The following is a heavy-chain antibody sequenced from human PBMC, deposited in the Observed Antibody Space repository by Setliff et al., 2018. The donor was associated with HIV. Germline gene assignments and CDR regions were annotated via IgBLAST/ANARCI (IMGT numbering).Heavy chain of an antibody. CDR3: ARVARGGHSSRWYYFDY. J-gene: IGHJ4*02. V-gene: IGHV4-61*02. Sequence: NPSETLSLTCTVSGGSISSGSYYWSWIRQPAGKGLEWIGRIYTSGSTKYNPSLKSRVTMSVDTSKNQFSLKVSSVTAADTAVYYCARVARGGHSSRWYYFDYWGQGTLVTVSS. D-gene: IGHD6-13*01. CDR2: IYTSGST. CDR1: GGSISSGSYY.